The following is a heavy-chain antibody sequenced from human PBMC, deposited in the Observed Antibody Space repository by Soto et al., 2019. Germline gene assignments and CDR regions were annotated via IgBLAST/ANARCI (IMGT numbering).Heavy chain of an antibody. V-gene: IGHV1-2*04. CDR2: INPNSGGT. CDR1: GYTFTVYY. J-gene: IGHJ4*02. Sequence: ASVKVSCKASGYTFTVYYMHWVRQAPGQGLEWMGWINPNSGGTNHAQKFQGWVTMTRDTSISTAYMELSRLRSDDTAVYYCARDCGYGDYYFDYWGQGTLVTVSS. D-gene: IGHD4-17*01. CDR3: ARDCGYGDYYFDY.